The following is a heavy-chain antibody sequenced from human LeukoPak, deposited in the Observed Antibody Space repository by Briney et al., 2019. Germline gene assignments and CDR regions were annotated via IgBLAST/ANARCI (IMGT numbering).Heavy chain of an antibody. V-gene: IGHV4-39*07. J-gene: IGHJ4*02. CDR3: ARFVYSSGWFPFDY. Sequence: PSETLSLTCTVSGGSISSSSYYWGWIRQPPGKGLEWIGSIYYSGSTNYNPSLKSRVTISVDTSKNQFSLKLSSVTAADTAVYYCARFVYSSGWFPFDYWGQGTLVTVSS. D-gene: IGHD6-19*01. CDR2: IYYSGST. CDR1: GGSISSSSYY.